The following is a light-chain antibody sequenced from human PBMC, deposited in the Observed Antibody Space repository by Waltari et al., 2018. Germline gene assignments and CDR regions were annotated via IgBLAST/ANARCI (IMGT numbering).Light chain of an antibody. Sequence: EIVLTQSPATLPLSPGERATLSSRPGQSISNYLPWYQQKPGQAPRLLIYDASNRATGIPARFSGSGSATDFTLIISSLEPEDFALYFCQQRYNWPLTFGGGTKVEIK. CDR3: QQRYNWPLT. V-gene: IGKV3-11*01. CDR2: DAS. J-gene: IGKJ4*01. CDR1: QSISNY.